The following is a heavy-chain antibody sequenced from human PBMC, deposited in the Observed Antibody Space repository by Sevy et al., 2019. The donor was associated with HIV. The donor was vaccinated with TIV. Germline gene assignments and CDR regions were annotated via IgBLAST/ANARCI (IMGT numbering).Heavy chain of an antibody. Sequence: GGSLRLSCVASGFTVSISYMSWVRQGPGKGLEWVSAIHSGGSTHYVDSVKGRFTISRDNSKNTVYLQMNSLRAEDTAVYYSARGGYYGLDVWGQGTTVTVSS. CDR1: GFTVSISY. J-gene: IGHJ6*02. D-gene: IGHD2-15*01. CDR2: IHSGGST. CDR3: ARGGYYGLDV. V-gene: IGHV3-53*01.